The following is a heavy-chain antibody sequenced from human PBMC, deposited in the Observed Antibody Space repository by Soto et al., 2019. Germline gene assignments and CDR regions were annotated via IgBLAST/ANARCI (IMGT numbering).Heavy chain of an antibody. D-gene: IGHD6-13*01. CDR1: GGSISSYY. J-gene: IGHJ5*02. V-gene: IGHV4-59*01. Sequence: PSETLSLTCTVSGGSISSYYWSWIRQPPGKGLEWIGYIYYSGSTNYNPSLKSRVTISVDTSKNQFSLKLSSVTAADTAVYYCARVPRIAAAGKGWWFDPGGQGTLVTVSS. CDR2: IYYSGST. CDR3: ARVPRIAAAGKGWWFDP.